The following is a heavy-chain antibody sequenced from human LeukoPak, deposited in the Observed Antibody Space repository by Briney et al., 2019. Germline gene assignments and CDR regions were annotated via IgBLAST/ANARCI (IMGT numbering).Heavy chain of an antibody. CDR2: IGGSGGST. V-gene: IGHV3-23*01. Sequence: GGSLRLSCAASGFTFSSYGMSWVRQAPGKGLEWVSAIGGSGGSTYYADSVKGRFTISRDNSKNTLYLQMNNMRTEDTAVYYCAREGGYLQLRYFDYWGQGTLVTVSS. CDR3: AREGGYLQLRYFDY. J-gene: IGHJ4*02. D-gene: IGHD5-24*01. CDR1: GFTFSSYG.